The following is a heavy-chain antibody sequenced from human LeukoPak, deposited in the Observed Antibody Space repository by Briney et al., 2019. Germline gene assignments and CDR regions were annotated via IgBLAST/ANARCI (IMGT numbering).Heavy chain of an antibody. CDR2: IRYDGSNK. Sequence: RTGGSLRLXCAASGFTYSSYGMHWVRRAPGKGLEWVAFIRYDGSNKYYADSVKGRFTISRDNSKNTLYLQMNSLRAEDTAVYYCAKDRGYATLFDYWGQGTLVTVSS. CDR1: GFTYSSYG. D-gene: IGHD2-8*01. CDR3: AKDRGYATLFDY. J-gene: IGHJ4*02. V-gene: IGHV3-30*02.